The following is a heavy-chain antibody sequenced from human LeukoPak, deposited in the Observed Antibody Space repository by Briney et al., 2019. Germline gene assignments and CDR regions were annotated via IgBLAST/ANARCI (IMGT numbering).Heavy chain of an antibody. D-gene: IGHD3-10*01. CDR1: GFTFSSYG. CDR3: AKDRHYYGSGSYTFDY. V-gene: IGHV3-30*18. CDR2: ISYDGSNK. J-gene: IGHJ4*02. Sequence: PGGSLRLSCAASGFTFSSYGMYWVRQAPGKGLEWVAVISYDGSNKYYADSVKGRFTISRDNSKNTLYLQMNSLRAEDTAVYYCAKDRHYYGSGSYTFDYWGQGTLVTVSS.